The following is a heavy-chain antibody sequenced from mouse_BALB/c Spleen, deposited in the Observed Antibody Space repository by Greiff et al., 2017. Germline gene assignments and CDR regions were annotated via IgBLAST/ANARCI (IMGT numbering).Heavy chain of an antibody. CDR3: ALYYYGSSQYYYAMDY. J-gene: IGHJ4*01. D-gene: IGHD1-1*01. V-gene: IGHV1-80*01. Sequence: VQLQQPGAELVKPGASVKLSCKASGYAFSSYWMNWVKQRPGQGLEWIGQIYPGDGDTNYNGKFKGKATLTADKSSSTAYMQLSSLTSEDSAVYFCALYYYGSSQYYYAMDYWGQGTSVTVSS. CDR2: IYPGDGDT. CDR1: GYAFSSYW.